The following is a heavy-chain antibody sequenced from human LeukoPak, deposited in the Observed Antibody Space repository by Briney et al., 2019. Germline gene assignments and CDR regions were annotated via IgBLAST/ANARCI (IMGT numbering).Heavy chain of an antibody. Sequence: PGGSLRLSCAASAFGFSNYNMNWVRQAPGKGLEWVSYISSSGSTIYYADSVKGRFTISRDNAKNSLYLQMNSLRAEDTAVYYCARETDSTLFDYWGRGTLVTVSS. CDR2: ISSSGSTI. V-gene: IGHV3-48*04. J-gene: IGHJ4*02. D-gene: IGHD2-2*01. CDR1: AFGFSNYN. CDR3: ARETDSTLFDY.